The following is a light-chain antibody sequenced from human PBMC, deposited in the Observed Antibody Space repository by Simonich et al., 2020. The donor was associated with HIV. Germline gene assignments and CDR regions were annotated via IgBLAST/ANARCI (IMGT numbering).Light chain of an antibody. Sequence: QSALTQPASVSGSPGQSRTISCTGTSSDVGYYNLVSWYQQHPGKAPKLIIYEGDKRPSGVSNRFSGSQSGNTASLTISGLQAEDEAGYFCCSYAGSRNFWIFGGGTKLTVL. CDR3: CSYAGSRNFWI. J-gene: IGLJ3*02. CDR1: SSDVGYYNL. CDR2: EGD. V-gene: IGLV2-23*01.